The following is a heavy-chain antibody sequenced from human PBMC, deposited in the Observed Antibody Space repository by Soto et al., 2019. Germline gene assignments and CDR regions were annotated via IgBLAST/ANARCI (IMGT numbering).Heavy chain of an antibody. CDR3: ARPLYGSGSVWFDP. CDR1: GFTFSGYW. V-gene: IGHV3-7*03. CDR2: IKEDGSEK. Sequence: GGSLRLSCSASGFTFSGYWMTWVRQAPGKGLEWVANIKEDGSEKYYVDSVKGRFTISRDNPKNSLYLQMNSLRADDTAVYYCARPLYGSGSVWFDPWGQGTLVTVSS. J-gene: IGHJ5*02. D-gene: IGHD3-10*01.